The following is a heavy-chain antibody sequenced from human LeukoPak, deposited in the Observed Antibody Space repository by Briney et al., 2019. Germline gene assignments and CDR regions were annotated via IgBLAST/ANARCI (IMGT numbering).Heavy chain of an antibody. CDR3: ARSGYCTNGVCPQNY. J-gene: IGHJ4*02. V-gene: IGHV3-21*01. D-gene: IGHD2-8*01. CDR1: GFTFSSYS. Sequence: PGGSLRLSCAASGFTFSSYSMNWVRQAPGKGLEWVSSISSSSSYIYYADSVKGRFTISRDNAKNSLYLQMNSLRAEDKAVYYCARSGYCTNGVCPQNYWGQGTLVTVSS. CDR2: ISSSSSYI.